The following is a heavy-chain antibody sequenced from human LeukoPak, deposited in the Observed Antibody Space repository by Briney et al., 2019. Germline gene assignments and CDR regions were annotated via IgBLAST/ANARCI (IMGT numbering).Heavy chain of an antibody. CDR1: GGTFSSYA. J-gene: IGHJ4*02. Sequence: GASVKVSCKASGGTFSSYAISWVRQAPGQGLEWMGGIIPIFGTANYAQKFQGRVTITTDESTSTAYMELSSLRSEDTAVYYCARVAETGSDLDYWGQGTLVTVSS. V-gene: IGHV1-69*05. D-gene: IGHD1-1*01. CDR3: ARVAETGSDLDY. CDR2: IIPIFGTA.